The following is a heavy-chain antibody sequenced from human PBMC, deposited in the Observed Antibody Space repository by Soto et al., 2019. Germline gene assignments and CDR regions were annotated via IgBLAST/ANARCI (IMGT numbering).Heavy chain of an antibody. CDR1: GGSFSGYY. J-gene: IGHJ5*02. CDR3: ARRVRREPAVIENFINTWFAP. Sequence: SETLSLTCAVYGGSFSGYYWSWIRQPPGKGLEWIGEINHSGSTNYNPSLKSRVTISVDTSKNQFSLKLSSVTAADTAEYYCARRVRREPAVIENFINTWFAPGGQGTLVPVSS. CDR2: INHSGST. D-gene: IGHD2-2*01. V-gene: IGHV4-34*01.